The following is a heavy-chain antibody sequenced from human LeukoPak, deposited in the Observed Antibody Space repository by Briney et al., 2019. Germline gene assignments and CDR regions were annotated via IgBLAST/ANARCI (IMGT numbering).Heavy chain of an antibody. V-gene: IGHV3-11*03. CDR3: ASGYYDSSGYYMEYFQH. D-gene: IGHD3-22*01. Sequence: GGSLRLSCAASGFAFSDYYMSWIRQAPGKGLEWVSYISSSGSYTIYADSVKGRFTISRDNAKNSLYLQMNSLRAEDTAVYYCASGYYDSSGYYMEYFQHWGQGTLVTVSS. CDR1: GFAFSDYY. J-gene: IGHJ1*01. CDR2: ISSSGSYT.